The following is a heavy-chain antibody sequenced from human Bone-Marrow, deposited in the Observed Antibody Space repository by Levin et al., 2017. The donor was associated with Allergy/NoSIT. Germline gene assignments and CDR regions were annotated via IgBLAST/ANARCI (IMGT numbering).Heavy chain of an antibody. D-gene: IGHD3-3*01. CDR1: GFTFSDSA. CDR2: ISGNGYNT. CDR3: AKTYYDFWSSYYFHY. J-gene: IGHJ4*02. V-gene: IGHV3-23*01. Sequence: SCAASGFTFSDSAMTWVRQAPGKGLEWVSAISGNGYNTFYADSVKGRFIISRDNSRNTVSLQMNSLRDGDTAIYYCAKTYYDFWSSYYFHYWGQGTLVTVAS.